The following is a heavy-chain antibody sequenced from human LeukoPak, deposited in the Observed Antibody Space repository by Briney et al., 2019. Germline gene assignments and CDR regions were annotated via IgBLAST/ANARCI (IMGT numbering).Heavy chain of an antibody. CDR3: ARSPDILTGENFDY. CDR2: INPNSGGT. D-gene: IGHD3-9*01. V-gene: IGHV1-2*02. Sequence: ASVKVSCKASGYTFTGYYMHWVRQAPGQGLEWMGWINPNSGGTNDAQKFQGRVTMTRDTSISTAYMELSRLRSDDTAVYYCARSPDILTGENFDYWGQGTLVTVSS. J-gene: IGHJ4*02. CDR1: GYTFTGYY.